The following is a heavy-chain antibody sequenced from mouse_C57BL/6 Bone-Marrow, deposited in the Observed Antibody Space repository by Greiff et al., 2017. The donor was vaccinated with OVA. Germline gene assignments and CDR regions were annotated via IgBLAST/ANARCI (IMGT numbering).Heavy chain of an antibody. CDR3: ATDY. CDR1: GYTFTSYW. J-gene: IGHJ2*01. Sequence: QVQLQQPGAELVRPGSSVKLSCKASGYTFTSYWMDWVQQRPGQGLEWIGNIYPSDSETHYNRTITDKATLTVDKSSSTAYMQLSSITSEDSAVYYYATDYWGQGTTLTVSS. CDR2: IYPSDSET. V-gene: IGHV1-61*01.